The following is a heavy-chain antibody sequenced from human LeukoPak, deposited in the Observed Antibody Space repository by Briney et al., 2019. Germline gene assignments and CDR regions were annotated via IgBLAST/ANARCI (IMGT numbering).Heavy chain of an antibody. CDR2: IYYSGST. V-gene: IGHV4-59*12. J-gene: IGHJ3*02. D-gene: IGHD2-15*01. CDR3: ARDSMGYCSGGSCYSIAFDI. Sequence: SETLSLTCTVSGGSISSYYWSWIRQPPGKGLEWIGYIYYSGSTNYNPSLKSRVTISVDTSKNQFSLKLSSVTAADTAVYYCARDSMGYCSGGSCYSIAFDIWGQGTMVTVSS. CDR1: GGSISSYY.